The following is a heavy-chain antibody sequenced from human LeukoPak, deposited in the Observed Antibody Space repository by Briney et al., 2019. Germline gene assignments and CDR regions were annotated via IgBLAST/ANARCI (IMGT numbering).Heavy chain of an antibody. V-gene: IGHV3-74*01. Sequence: PGGSLRLSCAASGFTFSSYWMHWVRQAPGKGLVWVSRINSDGSSTSYADSVKGRFTISRDNAKNTLYLQMNSLRAEDTAVYYCARSHPMQHRGYAFDIWGQGTMVTVSS. D-gene: IGHD6-13*01. CDR1: GFTFSSYW. CDR3: ARSHPMQHRGYAFDI. CDR2: INSDGSST. J-gene: IGHJ3*02.